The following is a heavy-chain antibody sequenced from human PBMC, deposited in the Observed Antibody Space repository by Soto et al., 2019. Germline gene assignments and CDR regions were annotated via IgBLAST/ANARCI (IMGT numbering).Heavy chain of an antibody. V-gene: IGHV3-15*07. Sequence: PGGSLRLSCAASGFTFSNAWMNWVRQAPGKGLEWVGRIKSKYDGRTTDYAASVKGRFTISRDNSKNTLYLQMNSLRAEDTAVYYCARGECSSTSCSSNHYYYYYGMDVWGQGTTVTVSS. J-gene: IGHJ6*02. CDR3: ARGECSSTSCSSNHYYYYYGMDV. D-gene: IGHD2-2*01. CDR2: IKSKYDGRTT. CDR1: GFTFSNAW.